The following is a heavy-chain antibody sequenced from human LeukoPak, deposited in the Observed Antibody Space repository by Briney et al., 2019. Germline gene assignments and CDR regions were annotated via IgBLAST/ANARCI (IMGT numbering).Heavy chain of an antibody. D-gene: IGHD3-3*01. CDR3: TTDRTFGVSFDI. CDR2: IKSKTDGGTT. V-gene: IGHV3-15*01. CDR1: GFTFSDAW. Sequence: GGSLRLSCAASGFTFSDAWMSWVRQAPGKGLEWVGRIKSKTDGGTTDYAAPVKGRFTISRDDSKNRLYLQMNSLKTEDTAVYYCTTDRTFGVSFDIWGQGTMVTVSS. J-gene: IGHJ3*02.